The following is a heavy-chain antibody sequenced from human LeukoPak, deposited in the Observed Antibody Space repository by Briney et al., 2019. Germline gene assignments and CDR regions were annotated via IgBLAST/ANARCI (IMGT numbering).Heavy chain of an antibody. Sequence: ASVTVSCKASGYTFTGYYIHWVRQAPGQGLEWMGWINPNSGGTNYAQEFQGRITMTTDTSISTAYMDLSSLRSDDTAVYYCARGSVKTATAPSGMDVWGQGTTVTVSS. V-gene: IGHV1-2*02. D-gene: IGHD5-18*01. CDR2: INPNSGGT. J-gene: IGHJ6*02. CDR3: ARGSVKTATAPSGMDV. CDR1: GYTFTGYY.